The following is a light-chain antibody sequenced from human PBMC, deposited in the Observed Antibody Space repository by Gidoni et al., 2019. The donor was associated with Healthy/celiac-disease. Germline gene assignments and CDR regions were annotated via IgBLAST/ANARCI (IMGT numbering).Light chain of an antibody. Sequence: DIVMTQSPDSLAVSLGERATINCKSSQSVLYSSKNKNYLAWYQQKVGQPPKLLIYWASTRESGVPDRFSGSGSGTDFTLTISSLQAEDVAVYYCQQYYTTPWTFGQXTKVEIK. CDR2: WAS. J-gene: IGKJ1*01. V-gene: IGKV4-1*01. CDR3: QQYYTTPWT. CDR1: QSVLYSSKNKNY.